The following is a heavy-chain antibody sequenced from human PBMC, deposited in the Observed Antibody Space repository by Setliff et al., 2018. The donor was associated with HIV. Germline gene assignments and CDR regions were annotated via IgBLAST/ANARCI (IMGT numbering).Heavy chain of an antibody. D-gene: IGHD3-3*01. J-gene: IGHJ4*02. CDR1: GGSISSSSYY. V-gene: IGHV4-39*07. CDR3: ARWYNFWSGYPNFYFDY. Sequence: KASETLSLTCTVSGGSISSSSYYWGWIRQPPGKGLEWIGSIYYSGSTYYNPSLKSRVTISVDTSKNQFSLKLSSVTAADTAVYYCARWYNFWSGYPNFYFDYWGQGTLVTVS. CDR2: IYYSGST.